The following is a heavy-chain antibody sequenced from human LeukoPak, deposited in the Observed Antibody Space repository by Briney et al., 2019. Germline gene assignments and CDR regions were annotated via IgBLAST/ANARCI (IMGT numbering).Heavy chain of an antibody. V-gene: IGHV3-30-3*01. Sequence: GSLRLSCAASGLTFSSYAKHWVRQAPGKGLGWVAVISYDGSNKYYTDSVKGRFTISRDNSKNTLYLQMNSLRAEDTAVYYCARDRLLWFGELLPDAFDIWGQGTMVTVSS. CDR2: ISYDGSNK. CDR3: ARDRLLWFGELLPDAFDI. D-gene: IGHD3-10*01. CDR1: GLTFSSYA. J-gene: IGHJ3*02.